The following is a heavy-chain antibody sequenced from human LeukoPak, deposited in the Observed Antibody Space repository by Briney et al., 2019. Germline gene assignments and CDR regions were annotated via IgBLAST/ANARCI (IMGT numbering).Heavy chain of an antibody. CDR1: GGSITSSTDY. CDR3: AKGLSIAAAGTENWFDP. J-gene: IGHJ5*02. V-gene: IGHV3-23*01. CDR2: ISGSGGST. Sequence: EALSLTCTVSGGSITSSTDYWGWIRQAPGKGLEWVSAISGSGGSTYYADSVKGRFTISRDNSKNTLYLQMNSLRAEDTAVYYCAKGLSIAAAGTENWFDPWGQGTLVTVSS. D-gene: IGHD6-13*01.